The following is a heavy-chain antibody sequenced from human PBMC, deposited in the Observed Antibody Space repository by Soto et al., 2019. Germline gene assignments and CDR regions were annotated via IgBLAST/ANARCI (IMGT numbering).Heavy chain of an antibody. D-gene: IGHD3-22*01. CDR3: AATLDYYDSSGSPDLYYYGMDV. CDR1: GFTFTSSA. J-gene: IGHJ6*02. V-gene: IGHV1-58*01. Sequence: GVSVKVSCKASGFTFTSSAVQWVRQARGQRLEWIGWVVVGSGNTNYAQKFQERVTITRDMSTSTAYMELSSLRSEDTAVYYCAATLDYYDSSGSPDLYYYGMDVWGQGTTVTVSS. CDR2: VVVGSGNT.